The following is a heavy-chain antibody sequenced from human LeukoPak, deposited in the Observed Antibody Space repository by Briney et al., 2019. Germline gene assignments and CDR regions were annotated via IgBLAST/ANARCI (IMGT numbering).Heavy chain of an antibody. D-gene: IGHD6-6*01. V-gene: IGHV1-46*01. CDR2: INPSGGST. J-gene: IGHJ4*02. Sequence: ASVKVSCKASGYTFTNYYIHWVRQAPGQGLEWTGIINPSGGSTSYAQKFQGRGTMTRDTSTSTVYMGLSSLRSEDTAVYYCAREGPYSDSSRSRFDYWGQGTLVTVSS. CDR3: AREGPYSDSSRSRFDY. CDR1: GYTFTNYY.